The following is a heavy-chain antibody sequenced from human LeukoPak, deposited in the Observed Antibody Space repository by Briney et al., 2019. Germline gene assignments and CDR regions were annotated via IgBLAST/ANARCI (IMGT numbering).Heavy chain of an antibody. D-gene: IGHD3-10*01. J-gene: IGHJ1*01. CDR1: GFTFSNAW. Sequence: PGGSPRLSCAASGFTFSNAWMSWVRQAPGKGLEWVGRIKSKTDGGTTDYAAPVKGRYTISRDDSKNTLYLQMNSLKTEDTAVYYCTTGGRFGDSVRNKYFQHWGQGTLVTVSS. CDR2: IKSKTDGGTT. CDR3: TTGGRFGDSVRNKYFQH. V-gene: IGHV3-15*01.